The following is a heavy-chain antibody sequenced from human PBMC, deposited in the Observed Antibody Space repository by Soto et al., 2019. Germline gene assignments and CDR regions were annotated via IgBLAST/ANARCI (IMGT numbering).Heavy chain of an antibody. CDR1: GYKFATYW. CDR3: ARGFTGSAGGFDP. J-gene: IGHJ5*02. V-gene: IGHV5-51*01. Sequence: GEPLKISCKGSGYKFATYWIAWASQMPGRGLEWMGNIYPGTSKTIYSPSFQGLVTISADTSLNTAYLQWDSLRASDTAIYYCARGFTGSAGGFDPWGQGTVVTVSS. CDR2: IYPGTSKT. D-gene: IGHD2-8*02.